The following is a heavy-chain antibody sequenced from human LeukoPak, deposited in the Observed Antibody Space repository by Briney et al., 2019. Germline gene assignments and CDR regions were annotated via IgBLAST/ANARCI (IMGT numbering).Heavy chain of an antibody. CDR2: IYYSGST. CDR1: GGSISSSSYY. CDR3: ARGLPNSSSWYSY. D-gene: IGHD6-13*01. V-gene: IGHV4-39*01. J-gene: IGHJ4*02. Sequence: SETLSLTCTVSGGSISSSSYYWGWIRQPPGKGLEWIGSIYYSGSTYYNPSLKSRVTISVDTSKNQFSLKLSSVTAADTAVYYCARGLPNSSSWYSYWGQGTLVTVSS.